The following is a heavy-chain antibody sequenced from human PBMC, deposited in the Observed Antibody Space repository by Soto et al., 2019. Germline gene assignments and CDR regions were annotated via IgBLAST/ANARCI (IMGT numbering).Heavy chain of an antibody. D-gene: IGHD6-19*01. V-gene: IGHV5-51*01. CDR3: ARAPSHGWFQHFDY. CDR2: IYPGDSDT. J-gene: IGHJ4*02. CDR1: GYVFANYW. Sequence: PVESLKISCEASGYVFANYWICCLLQMAGKVLEWMGIIYPGDSDTRYSPSFQGHVTISVDKSISTAFLQWSSLEASDTAIYYCARAPSHGWFQHFDYWGQGTLVTVSS.